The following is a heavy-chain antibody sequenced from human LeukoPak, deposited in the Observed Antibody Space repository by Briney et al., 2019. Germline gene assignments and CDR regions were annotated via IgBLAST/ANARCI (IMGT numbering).Heavy chain of an antibody. J-gene: IGHJ3*02. CDR1: GDSVSSNNAA. CDR2: AYDRSKWSN. CDR3: AREPDYSDYLSGALDI. Sequence: SQTLSLTCAISGDSVSSNNAAWNWIRQSPSRGLEWLGRAYDRSKWSNHYEVSPKSRITINPDTSKNQFSLQLNSVTPEDTAVYYCAREPDYSDYLSGALDIWGQGTMVTVSS. D-gene: IGHD4-11*01. V-gene: IGHV6-1*01.